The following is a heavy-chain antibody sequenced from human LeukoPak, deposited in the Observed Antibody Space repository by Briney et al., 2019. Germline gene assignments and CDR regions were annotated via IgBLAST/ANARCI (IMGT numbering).Heavy chain of an antibody. CDR3: ARESMTTVTTHAFDI. Sequence: PGGSLRLSCAASGFTVSSNYMSWVRQAPGKGLEWVSVIYSGGSTYYADSVKGRFTISRDNSKNTLYLQMNSLRAKDTAVYYCARESMTTVTTHAFDIWGQGTMVTVSS. J-gene: IGHJ3*02. CDR1: GFTVSSNY. D-gene: IGHD4-17*01. V-gene: IGHV3-53*01. CDR2: IYSGGST.